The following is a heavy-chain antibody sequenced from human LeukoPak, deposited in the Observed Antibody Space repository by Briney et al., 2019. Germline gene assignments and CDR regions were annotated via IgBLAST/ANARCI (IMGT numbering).Heavy chain of an antibody. Sequence: GRSLRLSCAASGFTFSSYAMHWVRQAPGKGLEWVAVISYDGSNKYYADSVKGRFTISRDNSKNTLYLQMNSLRAEDTAVYYCARDIDSSGWQFFDYWGQGTLVAVSS. CDR3: ARDIDSSGWQFFDY. CDR2: ISYDGSNK. V-gene: IGHV3-30-3*01. CDR1: GFTFSSYA. J-gene: IGHJ4*02. D-gene: IGHD6-19*01.